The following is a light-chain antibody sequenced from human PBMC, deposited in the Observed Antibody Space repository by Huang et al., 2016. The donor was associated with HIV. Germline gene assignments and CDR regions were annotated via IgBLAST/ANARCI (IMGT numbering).Light chain of an antibody. CDR3: QQTYSAPVT. CDR2: SST. J-gene: IGKJ4*01. CDR1: QRISSH. Sequence: DIQVTQSPSSLSASVGDRVTITCRTSQRISSHLSWYQQKIGKGPKLLIYSSTVLQSVVPSRFTGSGSGTEFTLTINSLQPEDFATYYCQQTYSAPVTFGGGTRVEIK. V-gene: IGKV1-39*01.